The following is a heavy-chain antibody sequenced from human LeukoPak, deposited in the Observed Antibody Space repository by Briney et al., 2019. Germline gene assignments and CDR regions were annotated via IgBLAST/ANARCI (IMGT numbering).Heavy chain of an antibody. D-gene: IGHD6-19*01. Sequence: PGGSLRLSCAASGFTFSTYSMNWVRQAPGKGLEWVSSITSPVGRIYYADSLKGRITISRDNARSTLYLRMNSLRAEDTAVYYCATDGRSSGWYGFDYWGQGILVTVSS. CDR3: ATDGRSSGWYGFDY. CDR2: ITSPVGRI. CDR1: GFTFSTYS. V-gene: IGHV3-21*01. J-gene: IGHJ4*02.